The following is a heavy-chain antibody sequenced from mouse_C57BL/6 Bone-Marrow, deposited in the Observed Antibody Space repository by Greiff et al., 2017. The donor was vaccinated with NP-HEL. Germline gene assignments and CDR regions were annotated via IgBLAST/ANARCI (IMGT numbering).Heavy chain of an antibody. CDR2: IDPNSGGT. CDR1: GYTFTSYW. Sequence: VQLHQSGADLVKPGASVKLSCKASGYTFTSYWMHWVKQRPGRGLEWIGRIDPNSGGTKFNEKFKTKATLTVDKPSSTAYMQLSSLTSEDSAVYCGARYDYGSRGWYFDVWGTGTTVTVSS. CDR3: ARYDYGSRGWYFDV. D-gene: IGHD1-1*01. J-gene: IGHJ1*03. V-gene: IGHV1-72*01.